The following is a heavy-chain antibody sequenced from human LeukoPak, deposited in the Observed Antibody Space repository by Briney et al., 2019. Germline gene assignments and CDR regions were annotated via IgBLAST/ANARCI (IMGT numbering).Heavy chain of an antibody. Sequence: ASVKVSCKASGYTFTGYYMHWVRQAPGQGLEWMGWINPNSGGTNYAQKFQGRVTMTRDTSISTAYMELSRLRSDDTAVYYCARDRVYDILTWDYGGQGPLVTVSS. CDR3: ARDRVYDILTWDY. D-gene: IGHD3-9*01. V-gene: IGHV1-2*02. CDR1: GYTFTGYY. CDR2: INPNSGGT. J-gene: IGHJ4*02.